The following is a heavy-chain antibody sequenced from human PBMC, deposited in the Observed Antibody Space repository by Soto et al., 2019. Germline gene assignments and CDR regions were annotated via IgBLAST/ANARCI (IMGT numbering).Heavy chain of an antibody. CDR2: ISAGGVST. J-gene: IGHJ3*02. V-gene: IGHV3-23*01. CDR1: GFTFSSYA. Sequence: EVQLLESGGGLVQPGGSLRLSCAASGFTFSSYAMNWVRQAPGKGLEWVSVISAGGVSTYYADSVKGRFTISRDNSKNTLYLQMNSLRAEDTAVYYCANDGGYSSGFDAFDIWGQGTMVTVSS. D-gene: IGHD6-19*01. CDR3: ANDGGYSSGFDAFDI.